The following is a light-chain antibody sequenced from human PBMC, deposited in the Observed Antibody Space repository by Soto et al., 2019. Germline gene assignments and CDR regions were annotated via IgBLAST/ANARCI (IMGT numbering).Light chain of an antibody. Sequence: DIQMTQSPSTLSASVGDRVTITCRASQSIVRWLAWYQQKPGKAPKLLIYDASSLESGVPSRFSGSGSGTEFTLNISSLQPDDFATYYCQQYNSYSRTFGQGTKVEIK. CDR2: DAS. V-gene: IGKV1-5*01. CDR3: QQYNSYSRT. CDR1: QSIVRW. J-gene: IGKJ1*01.